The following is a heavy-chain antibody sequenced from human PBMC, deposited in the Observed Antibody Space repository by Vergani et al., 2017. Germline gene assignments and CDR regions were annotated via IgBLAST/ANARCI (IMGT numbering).Heavy chain of an antibody. Sequence: QVQLQESGPRLVKPSETLSLTCAVSVYSISRGYYWGWIRQPPGKGLEWIGSIYQSGTTYYNPSLTSRVTISVDTSKNHFSLKLSSVTAADTAVYYCSGHNDILTCYSNYFDYWGQGTLVTVSS. V-gene: IGHV4-38-2*01. CDR3: SGHNDILTCYSNYFDY. D-gene: IGHD3-9*01. J-gene: IGHJ4*02. CDR2: IYQSGTT. CDR1: VYSISRGYY.